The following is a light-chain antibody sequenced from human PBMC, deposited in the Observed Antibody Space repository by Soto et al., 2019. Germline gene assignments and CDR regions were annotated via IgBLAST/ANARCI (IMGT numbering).Light chain of an antibody. CDR3: QQYNPYPTWT. V-gene: IGKV1-5*03. J-gene: IGKJ1*01. Sequence: DIQLTQSPSTLSASVGDTVTITCRASQSISNWLAWYQQKPGKAPELLIYKASNLQGGVPSRFSGSGSGTEFALTISSLQPDDSATYYCQQYNPYPTWTFGQGTKVEIK. CDR2: KAS. CDR1: QSISNW.